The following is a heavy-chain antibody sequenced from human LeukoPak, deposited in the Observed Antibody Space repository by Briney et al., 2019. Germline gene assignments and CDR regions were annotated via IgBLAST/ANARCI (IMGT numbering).Heavy chain of an antibody. Sequence: PGGSLRLSCAASGFTFSNYNLNWVRQAPGKGLEGVSSLSSISSYIYYADSVKGRFTISRDNAKNSLFLQMNSLRAEDTAVYYCASPISYCSGGSCYTAFDIWGQGTMVTVSS. CDR2: LSSISSYI. CDR1: GFTFSNYN. V-gene: IGHV3-21*01. CDR3: ASPISYCSGGSCYTAFDI. J-gene: IGHJ3*02. D-gene: IGHD2-15*01.